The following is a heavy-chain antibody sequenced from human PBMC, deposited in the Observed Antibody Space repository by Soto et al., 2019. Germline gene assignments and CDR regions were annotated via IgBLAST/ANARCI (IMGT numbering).Heavy chain of an antibody. D-gene: IGHD6-19*01. CDR3: ARGGIAVAGTGFDY. CDR2: IIPIFGTA. CDR1: GGTFSSYA. V-gene: IGHV1-69*12. Sequence: QVQLVQSGAEVKKPGSSVKVSCKASGGTFSSYAISWVRQAPGQGLEWMGGIIPIFGTANYAQKFQGRVTXXAXEXXSPAYMELSSLRSEDTAVYYCARGGIAVAGTGFDYWGQGTLVTVSS. J-gene: IGHJ4*02.